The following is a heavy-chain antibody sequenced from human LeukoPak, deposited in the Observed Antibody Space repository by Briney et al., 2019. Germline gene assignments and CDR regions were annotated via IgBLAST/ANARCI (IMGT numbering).Heavy chain of an antibody. V-gene: IGHV1-18*01. Sequence: ASVKVSCKASGYTFTSYGISWVRQAPGQGLEWMGWISAYNGNTHYAQKLQGRVTMTTDTSTSTVYMELRSLRSDDTAVYYCARGSPPRRNYDSRGYYSYYFDYWGQGTLVTISS. CDR1: GYTFTSYG. D-gene: IGHD3-22*01. CDR3: ARGSPPRRNYDSRGYYSYYFDY. J-gene: IGHJ4*02. CDR2: ISAYNGNT.